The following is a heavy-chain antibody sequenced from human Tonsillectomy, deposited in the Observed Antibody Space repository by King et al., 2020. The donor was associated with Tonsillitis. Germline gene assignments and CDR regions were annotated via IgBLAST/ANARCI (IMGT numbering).Heavy chain of an antibody. Sequence: QLVQSGGGLVKPGGSLRLSCAASGFTFSDYYISWIRQAPGQGLEWVAYISSSGSSIYYADSVKGRFTISRDNAKNSLYLQMNSLRAEDTAVYYCARDKSGSGSTYFDYWGQGTLVTVSS. V-gene: IGHV3-11*01. D-gene: IGHD6-19*01. CDR2: ISSSGSSI. CDR3: ARDKSGSGSTYFDY. J-gene: IGHJ4*02. CDR1: GFTFSDYY.